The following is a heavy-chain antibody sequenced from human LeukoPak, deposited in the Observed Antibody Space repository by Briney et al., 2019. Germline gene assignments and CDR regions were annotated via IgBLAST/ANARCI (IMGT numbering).Heavy chain of an antibody. CDR2: IYYSGST. D-gene: IGHD3-10*01. CDR1: GGSISSGDYY. V-gene: IGHV4-30-4*02. J-gene: IGHJ3*02. CDR3: AGGTMVHAFDI. Sequence: SETLSLTCTVSGGSISSGDYYWSWIRQPPGKGLEWIGYIYYSGSTYYNPSLKSRVTISVDTSKNQFSLKLSSVTAADTAVYYCAGGTMVHAFDIWGQGTMVTVSS.